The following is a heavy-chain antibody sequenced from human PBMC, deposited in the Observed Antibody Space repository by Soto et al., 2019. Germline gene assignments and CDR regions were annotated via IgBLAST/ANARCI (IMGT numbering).Heavy chain of an antibody. CDR1: GGSISSYY. D-gene: IGHD6-13*01. J-gene: IGHJ4*02. CDR3: ANWYSSFTDY. Sequence: ETLSLTCPVSGGSISSYYWSWIRQPPGEGLEWIGYIYYSGSTNYNPSLKSRVTISVDTSKNTLYLQMNSLRAEDTDVYYCANWYSSFTDYWGQGTLVTVSS. CDR2: IYYSGST. V-gene: IGHV4-59*12.